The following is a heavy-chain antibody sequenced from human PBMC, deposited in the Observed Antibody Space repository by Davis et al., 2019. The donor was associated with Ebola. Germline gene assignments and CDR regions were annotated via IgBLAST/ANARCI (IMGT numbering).Heavy chain of an antibody. CDR1: GGSINSNTFY. CDR3: ASPHQIRGKDCFDY. Sequence: PGGSLRLSCTVSGGSINSNTFYWGWIRQSPGQGLEWIGEINYRGKTRYNTALRSRVSISIDTSKMQFSLRLTSVTAADTAVYYCASPHQIRGKDCFDYWDQGNLVVVSS. V-gene: IGHV4-39*07. J-gene: IGHJ4*02. CDR2: INYRGKT.